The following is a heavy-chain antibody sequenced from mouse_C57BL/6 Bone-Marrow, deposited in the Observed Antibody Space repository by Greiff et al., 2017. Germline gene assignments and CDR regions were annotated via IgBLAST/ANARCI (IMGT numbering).Heavy chain of an antibody. Sequence: ESGPGLVKPSQSLSLTCSVTGYSITSGYYWNWIRQFPGNKLEWMGYISYDGSNNYNPSLKNRISITRNPSKNQFFLTLNSVTTEDTATYYCAREGDGSTYFDYWGQGTTLTVSS. CDR2: ISYDGSN. D-gene: IGHD1-1*01. V-gene: IGHV3-6*01. CDR3: AREGDGSTYFDY. J-gene: IGHJ2*01. CDR1: GYSITSGYY.